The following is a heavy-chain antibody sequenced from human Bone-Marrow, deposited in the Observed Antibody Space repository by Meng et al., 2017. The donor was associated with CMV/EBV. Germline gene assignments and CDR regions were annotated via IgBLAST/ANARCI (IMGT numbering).Heavy chain of an antibody. D-gene: IGHD5-12*01. CDR3: AIGLRLRFWYDY. Sequence: SVKVSCKASGYTFTSYDINWVRQATGQGLEWMGGIIPIFGTANYAQKFQGRVTVTTDESTSTAYMELSSLRSEDTAVYYCAIGLRLRFWYDYWGQGTLVNVSS. J-gene: IGHJ4*02. CDR2: IIPIFGTA. CDR1: GYTFTSYD. V-gene: IGHV1-69*05.